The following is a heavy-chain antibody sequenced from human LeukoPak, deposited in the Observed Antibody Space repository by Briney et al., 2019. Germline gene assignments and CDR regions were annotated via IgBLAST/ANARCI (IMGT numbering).Heavy chain of an antibody. CDR3: AKRFSSSWYPAFDI. J-gene: IGHJ3*02. V-gene: IGHV3-30*02. CDR2: IRYDGSNK. D-gene: IGHD6-13*01. CDR1: GFTFSSYG. Sequence: PGGSLRLSCAASGFTFSSYGMHWVRQAPGKGLEWVAFIRYDGSNKYYADSVKGRFTISRDNSKNTLYLQMNSLRTEDTAVYYCAKRFSSSWYPAFDIWGQGTMVTVSS.